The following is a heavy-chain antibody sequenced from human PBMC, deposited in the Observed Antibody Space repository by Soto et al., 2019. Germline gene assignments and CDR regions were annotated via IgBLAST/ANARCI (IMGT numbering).Heavy chain of an antibody. Sequence: QVHLVQSGAEVKKPGASVKVSCKGSGYAFTTYGITWVRQAPGQGLELMGWISAHNGNTNYAQKLQCRVTVTRATSTSTAYMELRSLRSDDTAVYYCARGRYGDYWGQGALVNVSS. CDR3: ARGRYGDY. CDR1: GYAFTTYG. J-gene: IGHJ4*02. D-gene: IGHD1-1*01. V-gene: IGHV1-18*01. CDR2: ISAHNGNT.